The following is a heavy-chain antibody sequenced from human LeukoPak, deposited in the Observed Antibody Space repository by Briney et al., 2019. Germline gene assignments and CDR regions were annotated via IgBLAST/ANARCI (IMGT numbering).Heavy chain of an antibody. J-gene: IGHJ4*02. CDR1: GVSVSSDY. V-gene: IGHV4-4*07. CDR2: MYTSGST. D-gene: IGHD7-27*01. CDR3: ARTQHGEFDY. Sequence: SETLSLTCTVSGVSVSSDYWSWIRRPAGKGLEWIGRMYTSGSTSYNPSLKSRVTMSVDTSKNQFSLKLRSVTAADTAVYYCARTQHGEFDYWGQGILVTVSS.